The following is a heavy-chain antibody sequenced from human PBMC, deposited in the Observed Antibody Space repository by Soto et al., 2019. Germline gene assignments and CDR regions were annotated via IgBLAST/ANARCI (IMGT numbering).Heavy chain of an antibody. V-gene: IGHV1-69*06. CDR1: GCTFSSYA. Sequence: SVKVSCKASGCTFSSYAISWVRQAPGQVLEWMGGIIPIFGTANYAQKFQGRVTITADKSTSTAYMELSSLRSEDTAVYYCARDLGSNWYSSPGGMDVWGQGTTVTVSS. CDR3: ARDLGSNWYSSPGGMDV. CDR2: IIPIFGTA. D-gene: IGHD6-13*01. J-gene: IGHJ6*02.